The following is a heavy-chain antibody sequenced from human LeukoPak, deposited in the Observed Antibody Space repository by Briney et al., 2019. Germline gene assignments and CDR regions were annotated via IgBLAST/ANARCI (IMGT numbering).Heavy chain of an antibody. CDR3: AKGRATAVANWYFGL. V-gene: IGHV3-30*02. CDR1: GFTFSSIG. D-gene: IGHD5-18*01. J-gene: IGHJ2*01. CDR2: IRYDGSNK. Sequence: PGGSLRLSWAAAGFTFSSIGMHWVRQAPGKGLEWLAFIRYDGSNKYYADSMKGRLTISRHNSKNTLYLEMNNLRPEDTAMYYCAKGRATAVANWYFGLWGRGTLVTVSS.